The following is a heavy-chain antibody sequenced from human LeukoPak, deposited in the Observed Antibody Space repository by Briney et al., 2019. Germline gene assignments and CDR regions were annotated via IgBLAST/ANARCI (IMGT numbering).Heavy chain of an antibody. Sequence: GGSLRLSCAASGFTFSSFSMSWVRQAPGKGLEWVSSISFNSMNIYYADSVKGRFTISRDNAGNSLFLQMSSLRAEDTAVYFCARDHSGWYNYYFDSWGQGTLVTVSS. D-gene: IGHD6-19*01. CDR1: GFTFSSFS. CDR3: ARDHSGWYNYYFDS. J-gene: IGHJ4*02. V-gene: IGHV3-21*06. CDR2: ISFNSMNI.